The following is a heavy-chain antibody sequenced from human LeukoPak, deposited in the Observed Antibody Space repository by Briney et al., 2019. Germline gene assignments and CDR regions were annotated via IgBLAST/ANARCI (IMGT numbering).Heavy chain of an antibody. CDR3: ARGGSYRGSASNYPRHFDY. V-gene: IGHV4-30-2*01. CDR2: IYQSGNT. Sequence: SQTLSLTCAVSGASISSGGYSWSWIRQPPGKGLEWIGYIYQSGNTFYNPSLKSRVTISVDKSKNQFSLKLSSVTAADTAVYYCARGGSYRGSASNYPRHFDYWGQGTLVTVSS. J-gene: IGHJ4*01. CDR1: GASISSGGYS. D-gene: IGHD3-16*01.